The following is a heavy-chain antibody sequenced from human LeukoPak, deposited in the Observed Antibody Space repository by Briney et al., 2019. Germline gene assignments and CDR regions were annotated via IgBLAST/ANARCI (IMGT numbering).Heavy chain of an antibody. D-gene: IGHD4-23*01. J-gene: IGHJ5*02. CDR3: PRAVENWFDP. Sequence: LAGGSLRLSCAASGLIFTNYAMHWVRQAPGKGLEWVAVTSYDESNKYYADSVKGRFTISRDNSKNTLYLQMNSLRTDDTAVYFCPRAVENWFDPWGQGTLVTVSS. CDR1: GLIFTNYA. V-gene: IGHV3-30-3*01. CDR2: TSYDESNK.